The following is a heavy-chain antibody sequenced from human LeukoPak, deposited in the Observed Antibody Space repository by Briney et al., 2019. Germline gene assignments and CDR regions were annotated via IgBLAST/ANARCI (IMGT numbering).Heavy chain of an antibody. D-gene: IGHD3-22*01. J-gene: IGHJ4*02. V-gene: IGHV3-48*03. CDR2: ISSSGSTI. CDR3: AKYQPFNYDRGGYP. Sequence: PGGSLRLSCAASGFTFSSYEMNWVRQAPGKGLEWVSYISSSGSTIYYADSVKGRFTISRENAKNSLYLQMNSLRAEATAVYYLAKYQPFNYDRGGYPGGRGPLATVSS. CDR1: GFTFSSYE.